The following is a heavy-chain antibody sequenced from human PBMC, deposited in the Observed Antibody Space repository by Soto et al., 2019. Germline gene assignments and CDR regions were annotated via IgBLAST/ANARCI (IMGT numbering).Heavy chain of an antibody. J-gene: IGHJ4*02. V-gene: IGHV3-23*01. CDR2: VSGSGTST. CDR1: GFSFSSHT. CDR3: VRHWT. Sequence: GGSLRLSCAASGFSFSSHTMSWVRQAPGKGLEWVSGVSGSGTSTYYADADSVRGRFTVSRDNSKDKLYLQIKSLRVEDTAVYYCVRHWTGGQGTLVTVSS. D-gene: IGHD1-1*01.